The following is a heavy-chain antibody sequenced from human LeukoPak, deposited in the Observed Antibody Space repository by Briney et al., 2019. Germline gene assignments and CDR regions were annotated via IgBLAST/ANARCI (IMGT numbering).Heavy chain of an antibody. Sequence: GGSLRLSCAASTLTLSSHSMNWVRQAPGKGLEWVSSISATSNYIYYADSVKGRFTISRDNAKNSLYLQMNSLRAEDTAVYYCAIDTRGYTFDVWGQGTLVTVSS. CDR2: ISATSNYI. D-gene: IGHD5-18*01. V-gene: IGHV3-21*01. CDR1: TLTLSSHS. J-gene: IGHJ4*02. CDR3: AIDTRGYTFDV.